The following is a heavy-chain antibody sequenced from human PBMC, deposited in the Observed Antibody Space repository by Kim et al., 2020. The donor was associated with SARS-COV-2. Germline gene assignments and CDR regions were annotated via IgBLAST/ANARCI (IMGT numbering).Heavy chain of an antibody. D-gene: IGHD3-10*01. Sequence: VKGRFTISRDDSKNTLYLQMNSLKTEDTAVYYCTTDPYYYGSGSYQGWDYWGQGTLVTVSS. CDR3: TTDPYYYGSGSYQGWDY. J-gene: IGHJ4*02. V-gene: IGHV3-15*01.